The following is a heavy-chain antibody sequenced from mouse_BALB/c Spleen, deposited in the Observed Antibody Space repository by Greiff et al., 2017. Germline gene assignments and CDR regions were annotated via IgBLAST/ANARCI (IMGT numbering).Heavy chain of an antibody. J-gene: IGHJ2*01. CDR3: TREGKIYYDYDGDY. CDR1: GYTFTDYE. CDR2: IDPETGGT. V-gene: IGHV1-15*01. Sequence: VQLQQSGAELVRPGASVTLSCKASGYTFTDYEMHWVKQTPVHGLEWIGAIDPETGGTAYNQKFKGKATLTADKSSSTAYLELRSLTSEDSAVYYCTREGKIYYDYDGDYWGQGTTRTVSS. D-gene: IGHD2-4*01.